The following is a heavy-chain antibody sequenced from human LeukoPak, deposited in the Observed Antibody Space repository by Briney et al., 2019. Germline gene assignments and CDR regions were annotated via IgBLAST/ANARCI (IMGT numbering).Heavy chain of an antibody. J-gene: IGHJ4*02. CDR1: GFTFDDYG. Sequence: PGGSLRLSCAASGFTFDDYGMSWVRQAPGKGLEWVSGINWNGGSTGYADSVKGRFTISRDNSKNTLYLQMNSLRAEDTAVYYCSKAGDTNYYRYGDYWGQGTLVTVPS. CDR2: INWNGGST. D-gene: IGHD5-18*01. CDR3: SKAGDTNYYRYGDY. V-gene: IGHV3-20*04.